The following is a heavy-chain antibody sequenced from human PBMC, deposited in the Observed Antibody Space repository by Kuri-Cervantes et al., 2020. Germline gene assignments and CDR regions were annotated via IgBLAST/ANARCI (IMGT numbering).Heavy chain of an antibody. CDR3: AKDRAGDFWSGRYGMDV. D-gene: IGHD3-3*01. Sequence: GESLKISCSASGFTFSNYAMNWVRQAPGKGLEWVAVISYDGSNKYYADSVKGRFTISRDNSKNTLYLQMNSLRAEDTAVYYCAKDRAGDFWSGRYGMDVWGQGTTVTVSS. CDR2: ISYDGSNK. V-gene: IGHV3-30*18. J-gene: IGHJ6*02. CDR1: GFTFSNYA.